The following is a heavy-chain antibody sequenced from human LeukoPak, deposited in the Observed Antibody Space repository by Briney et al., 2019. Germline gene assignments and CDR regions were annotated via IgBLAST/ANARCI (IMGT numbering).Heavy chain of an antibody. CDR2: INWDNDGV. V-gene: IGHV3-9*01. CDR3: AKEGGTMAGYYYMDV. J-gene: IGHJ6*03. Sequence: GGSLRLSCVASGFNLGGHAMHWVRRAPGQGLEWVTGINWDNDGVVYAAAVKGRFTVSRDNSKNTLYLQMNSLRAEDTAVYYCAKEGGTMAGYYYMDVWGKGTTVTVSS. CDR1: GFNLGGHA. D-gene: IGHD1-7*01.